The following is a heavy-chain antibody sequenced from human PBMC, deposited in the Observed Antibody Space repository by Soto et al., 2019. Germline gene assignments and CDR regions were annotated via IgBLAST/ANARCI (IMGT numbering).Heavy chain of an antibody. D-gene: IGHD6-19*01. Sequence: EVQLVESGGGLVQPGGSLRLSCAASGFTVSSNYMSWVRQAPGKGLEWVSIIYSGGTTYYADSVKGRFTISRGNSKNTLYLQMNSLRAEDTAVYYCTNSGWSFDYWGQGTLVTVSS. CDR1: GFTVSSNY. CDR3: TNSGWSFDY. V-gene: IGHV3-66*01. CDR2: IYSGGTT. J-gene: IGHJ4*02.